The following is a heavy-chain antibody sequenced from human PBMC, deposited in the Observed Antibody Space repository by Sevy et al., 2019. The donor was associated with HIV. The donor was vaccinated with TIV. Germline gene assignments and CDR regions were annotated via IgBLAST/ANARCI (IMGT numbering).Heavy chain of an antibody. Sequence: GGSLRLSCAASGFTFDDYGMSWVRQAPGKELEWVSGMNWNGGSTGYADSVKGRFTISRDNAKNSLYLQMNSLRAEDTALYYCARVGLSGSYTYWGQGTLVTVSS. CDR1: GFTFDDYG. D-gene: IGHD1-26*01. V-gene: IGHV3-20*04. CDR3: ARVGLSGSYTY. J-gene: IGHJ4*02. CDR2: MNWNGGST.